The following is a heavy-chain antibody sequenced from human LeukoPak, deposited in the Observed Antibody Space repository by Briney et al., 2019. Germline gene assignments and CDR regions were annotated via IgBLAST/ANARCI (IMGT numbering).Heavy chain of an antibody. J-gene: IGHJ4*02. CDR2: TYYRGSI. Sequence: SETLSPTCTVSGGSISGYYWSWIRQPPGKGLEWIGYTYYRGSINYNPSLKSRVTISVDTSKNQFSLKLTSVTAADTAVYYCARHLYGSGSYDYWGQGTLVTVSS. CDR1: GGSISGYY. CDR3: ARHLYGSGSYDY. D-gene: IGHD3-10*01. V-gene: IGHV4-59*08.